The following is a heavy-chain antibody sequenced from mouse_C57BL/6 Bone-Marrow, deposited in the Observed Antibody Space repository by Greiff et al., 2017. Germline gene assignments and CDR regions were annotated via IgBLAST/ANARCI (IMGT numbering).Heavy chain of an antibody. CDR2: INPNNGGT. V-gene: IGHV1-26*01. CDR1: GYTFTDYY. CDR3: ANRGYDGY. D-gene: IGHD2-14*01. Sequence: EVKLQQSGPELVKPGASVKISCKASGYTFTDYYMNWVKQSHGKSLEWIGDINPNNGGTSYNQKFKGKATLTVDKSSSTAYMELRLLTSEDSAVYYCANRGYDGYWGQGTTLTVSS. J-gene: IGHJ2*01.